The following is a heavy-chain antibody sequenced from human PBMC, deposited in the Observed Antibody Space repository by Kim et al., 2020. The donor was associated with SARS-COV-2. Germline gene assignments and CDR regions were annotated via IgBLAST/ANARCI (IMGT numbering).Heavy chain of an antibody. CDR2: ISAYNGNT. J-gene: IGHJ6*02. CDR1: GYTFTSYG. CDR3: ARALPHGQYYYYYGMDV. V-gene: IGHV1-18*04. Sequence: ASVKVSCKASGYTFTSYGISWVRQAPGQGLEWMGWISAYNGNTNYAQKLQGRVTMTTDTSTSTAYMELRSLRSDDTAVYYCARALPHGQYYYYYGMDVWGQGTTVTVSS.